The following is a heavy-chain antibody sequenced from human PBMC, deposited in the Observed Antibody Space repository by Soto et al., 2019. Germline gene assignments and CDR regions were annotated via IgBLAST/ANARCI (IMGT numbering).Heavy chain of an antibody. V-gene: IGHV4-34*01. CDR3: ERNDCGGHCAFDC. D-gene: IGHD2-21*02. J-gene: IGHJ4*02. Sequence: QVQLQQWGAGLLKPSETLSLTCGVSGGPLSDYNWSWIRQAPGAGLEWIGEIGPSGATNYNPSLKTRVTLSLDMTKSQFYRRLPPVTAADTAVYHCERNDCGGHCAFDCLDQGALITVSS. CDR1: GGPLSDYN. CDR2: IGPSGAT.